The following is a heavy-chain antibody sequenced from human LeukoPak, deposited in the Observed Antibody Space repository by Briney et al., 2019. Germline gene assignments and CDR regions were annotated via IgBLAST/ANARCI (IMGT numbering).Heavy chain of an antibody. CDR1: GGSISSGGYS. V-gene: IGHV4-30-2*01. D-gene: IGHD5-12*01. Sequence: SQTLSLTCAVSGGSISSGGYSWSWIRQPPGKGLEWIGYIYLSGSTYYNPSLKSRVTISVDRSKNQFSLKLSSVTAADTAVYYCARYHSGYDFFDYWGQGTLVTVSS. CDR3: ARYHSGYDFFDY. J-gene: IGHJ4*02. CDR2: IYLSGST.